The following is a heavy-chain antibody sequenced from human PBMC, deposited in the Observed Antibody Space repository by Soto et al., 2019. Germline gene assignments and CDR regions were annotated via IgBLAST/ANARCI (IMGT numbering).Heavy chain of an antibody. CDR3: ARGGSIVVVVAATGYYGMDV. J-gene: IGHJ6*02. CDR1: GFTFSSYA. Sequence: QVQLVESGGGVVQPGRSLRLSCAASGFTFSSYAMHWVRQAPGKGLEWVAVISYDGSNKYYADSVKGRFTISRDNSKNTLYLQMNSLRAEDTAVYYCARGGSIVVVVAATGYYGMDVGGQGTTVTVSS. V-gene: IGHV3-30-3*01. D-gene: IGHD2-15*01. CDR2: ISYDGSNK.